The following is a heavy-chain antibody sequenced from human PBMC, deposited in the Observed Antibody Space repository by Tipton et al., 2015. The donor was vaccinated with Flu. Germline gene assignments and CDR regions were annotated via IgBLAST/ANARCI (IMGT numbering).Heavy chain of an antibody. V-gene: IGHV3-11*01. CDR3: ARRLGSGSYYYYYYGMDV. Sequence: QVQLVQSGGGLVKPGGSLRLSCAASGFTLSDYYMSWIRQAPGKGLEWVSYISSSGSTIYYADSVKGRFTISRDNAKNSLYLQMNSLRAEDTAVYYCARRLGSGSYYYYYYGMDVWGQGTTVTVSS. J-gene: IGHJ6*02. CDR2: ISSSGSTI. CDR1: GFTLSDYY. D-gene: IGHD3-10*01.